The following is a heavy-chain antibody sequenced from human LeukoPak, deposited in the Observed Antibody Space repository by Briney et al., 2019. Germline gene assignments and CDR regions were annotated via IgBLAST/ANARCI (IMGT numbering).Heavy chain of an antibody. CDR2: ISSSGSTI. Sequence: VLSTKRSSAASRFNLSDYNMSWNRPAPGKGLERVSYISSSGSTIYYADSVKGRFTISRDNAKNSLSLQMNSLRAEDTAVYYCARGTYSGTYYAWYYFDYWGQGTLVTVSS. CDR3: ARGTYSGTYYAWYYFDY. J-gene: IGHJ4*02. V-gene: IGHV3-11*01. CDR1: RFNLSDYN. D-gene: IGHD1-26*01.